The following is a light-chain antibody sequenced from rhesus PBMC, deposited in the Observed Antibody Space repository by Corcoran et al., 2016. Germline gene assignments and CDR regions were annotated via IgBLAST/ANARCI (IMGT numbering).Light chain of an antibody. CDR2: GAS. V-gene: IGKV3-24*04. Sequence: ETVVTQSPATLSLSPGERATLSCRASQSVGSYLAWYQQKPGQAPRLLIYGASSRATGIPDRVSGSGSGTDFTLTSSSLEPEDVGVYYCQQSSNLSHSFGQGTKVEIK. CDR1: QSVGSY. CDR3: QQSSNLSHS. J-gene: IGKJ2*01.